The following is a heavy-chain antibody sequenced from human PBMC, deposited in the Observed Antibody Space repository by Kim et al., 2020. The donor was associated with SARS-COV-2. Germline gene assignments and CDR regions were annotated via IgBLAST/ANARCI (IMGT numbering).Heavy chain of an antibody. Sequence: GGSLRLSCAASGFTFSSYAMHWVRQAPGKGLEWVAVISYDGSNKYYADSVKGRFTISRDNSKNTLYLQMNSLRAEDTAVYYCARDIMIVGANGWGPIDY. CDR3: ARDIMIVGANGWGPIDY. CDR2: ISYDGSNK. D-gene: IGHD1-26*01. J-gene: IGHJ4*01. V-gene: IGHV3-30*04. CDR1: GFTFSSYA.